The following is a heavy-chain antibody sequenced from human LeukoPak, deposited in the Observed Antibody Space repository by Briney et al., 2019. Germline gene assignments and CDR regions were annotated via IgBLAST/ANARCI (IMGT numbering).Heavy chain of an antibody. D-gene: IGHD2-15*01. V-gene: IGHV1-18*01. Sequence: ASVKVSCKASGYTFTSYGISWVRQAPGQGLEWMGWISAYNGNTNYAQKLQGRVTMTTDTSTSTAYMELSSLRSEDTAGYYCATGGAGYCSGGNCFRVLSYWGQGTLVTVSS. CDR3: ATGGAGYCSGGNCFRVLSY. CDR1: GYTFTSYG. J-gene: IGHJ4*02. CDR2: ISAYNGNT.